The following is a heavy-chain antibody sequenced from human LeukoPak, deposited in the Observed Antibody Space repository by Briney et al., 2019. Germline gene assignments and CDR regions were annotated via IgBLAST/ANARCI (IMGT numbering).Heavy chain of an antibody. CDR3: AKDNMGAWYYGGNSPAVDY. Sequence: SETLSLTCAVSGGSISSSNWWSWVRQPPGKGLEWIGEIYHSGSTNYNPSLKSRVTISVDKSKNQFSLKLSSVTAADTAVYYCAKDNMGAWYYGGNSPAVDYWGQGTLVTVSS. J-gene: IGHJ4*02. CDR2: IYHSGST. D-gene: IGHD4-23*01. V-gene: IGHV4-4*02. CDR1: GGSISSSNW.